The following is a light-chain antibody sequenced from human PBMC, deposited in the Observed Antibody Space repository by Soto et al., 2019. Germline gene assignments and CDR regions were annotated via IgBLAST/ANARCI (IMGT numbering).Light chain of an antibody. CDR3: CSYAGSYNHWV. CDR2: DVS. J-gene: IGLJ3*02. Sequence: QSALTQPRSVSGSPVQSVTISCTGTSSDVGGYNYVSWYQQHPGKAPKLMIYDVSKRPSGVPDRFSGPKSGNTATLTISGLQAEDEADYYYCSYAGSYNHWVFGGGTKLPVL. CDR1: SSDVGGYNY. V-gene: IGLV2-11*01.